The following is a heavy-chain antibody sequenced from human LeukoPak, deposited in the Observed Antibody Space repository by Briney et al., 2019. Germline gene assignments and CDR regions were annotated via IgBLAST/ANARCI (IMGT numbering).Heavy chain of an antibody. J-gene: IGHJ4*02. CDR3: ARVPYGDYVDY. CDR2: IDCSGCT. D-gene: IGHD4-17*01. V-gene: IGHV4-31*03. CDR1: GGSISSGAYY. Sequence: SSETLSLTCTVSGGSISSGAYYWGWIGQHPGKGPQWIGNIDCSGCTYYNPSLKSRVTILMDTSRNQFSLKLTSLTAADTAVYYCARVPYGDYVDYWGQGNLVTVSS.